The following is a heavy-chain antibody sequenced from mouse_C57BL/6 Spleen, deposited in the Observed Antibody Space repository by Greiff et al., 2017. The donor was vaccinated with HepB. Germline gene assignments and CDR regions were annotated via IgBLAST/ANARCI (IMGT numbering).Heavy chain of an antibody. V-gene: IGHV6-6*01. D-gene: IGHD1-1*01. J-gene: IGHJ1*03. CDR3: TRSITTVVADWYFDV. CDR2: IRNKANNHAT. CDR1: GFTFSDAW. Sequence: EVKVEESGGGLVQPGGSMKLSCAASGFTFSDAWMDWVRQSPEKGLEWVAEIRNKANNHATYYAESVKGRFTISRDDSKSSVYLQMNSLRAEDTGIYYCTRSITTVVADWYFDVWGTGTTVTVSS.